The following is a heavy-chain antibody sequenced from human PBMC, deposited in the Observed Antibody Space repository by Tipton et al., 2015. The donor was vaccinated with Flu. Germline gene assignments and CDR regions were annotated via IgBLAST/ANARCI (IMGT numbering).Heavy chain of an antibody. CDR3: AKVIPELVAGLDY. Sequence: GSLRLSCAASGFTFSRYAMSWVRQAPGKGLEWVAGVSGGGGTTYFADSVKGRFTISRDNSRNMVSLQMNNLRVEDTAEYYCAKVIPELVAGLDYWGRGTLVTVSS. V-gene: IGHV3-23*01. CDR2: VSGGGGTT. D-gene: IGHD6-19*01. J-gene: IGHJ4*02. CDR1: GFTFSRYA.